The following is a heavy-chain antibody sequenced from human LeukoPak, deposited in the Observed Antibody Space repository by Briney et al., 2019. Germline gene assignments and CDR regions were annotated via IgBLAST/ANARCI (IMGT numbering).Heavy chain of an antibody. Sequence: SGGSLRLSCAASGFTFSSYSMHWVRQAPGKGLEWVAVISYDGSNKYYADSVKGRFTISRDNSKNTLSLQMNSLRAEDTAMYYCARSKGIAVAGTPSDYWGQGTLVTVSS. CDR1: GFTFSSYS. CDR2: ISYDGSNK. J-gene: IGHJ4*02. CDR3: ARSKGIAVAGTPSDY. V-gene: IGHV3-30*04. D-gene: IGHD6-19*01.